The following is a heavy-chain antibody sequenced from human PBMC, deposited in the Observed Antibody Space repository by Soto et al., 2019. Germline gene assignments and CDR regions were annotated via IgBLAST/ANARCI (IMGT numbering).Heavy chain of an antibody. Sequence: QVQLQESGPGLVKPSQTLSLTCTVSGGSISSGDYYWTWIRHSPGKGLEWIGYIYYSGSTKHNPSLKSRITISVDTSKNQFSLKLNSVTAADTAVYYCARTKTSSTSFHVDYWGQGTQVTVSS. V-gene: IGHV4-31*03. J-gene: IGHJ4*02. CDR1: GGSISSGDYY. CDR2: IYYSGST. CDR3: ARTKTSSTSFHVDY. D-gene: IGHD2-2*01.